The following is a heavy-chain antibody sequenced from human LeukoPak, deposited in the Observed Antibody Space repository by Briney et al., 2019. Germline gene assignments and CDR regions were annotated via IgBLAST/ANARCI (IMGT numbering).Heavy chain of an antibody. Sequence: ASVKVSCKASGYTFTGYYMHGGRQAPGQGREGMGRINPKNGGTNYAQKFKGRVTMTRETSMRTAYMEVSRLRFDDTAVYYCPVVSGNGAYDYWGQGTLVTVSS. D-gene: IGHD4-23*01. CDR1: GYTFTGYY. CDR3: PVVSGNGAYDY. V-gene: IGHV1-2*06. CDR2: INPKNGGT. J-gene: IGHJ4*02.